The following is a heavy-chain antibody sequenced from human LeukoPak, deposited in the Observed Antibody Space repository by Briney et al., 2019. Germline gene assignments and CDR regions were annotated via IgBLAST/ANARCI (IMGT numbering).Heavy chain of an antibody. CDR1: GFTFSSYA. D-gene: IGHD3-3*01. CDR2: ISGSGGST. Sequence: PGGSLRLSCAASGFTFSSYAMSWVRQAPGKGLEWVSAISGSGGSTYYADSVKGRFTISRDNSKNTLYLQMNSPRAEDTAVYYCAKDRPLTYYDFWSGYWFDYWGQGTLVTVSS. J-gene: IGHJ4*02. V-gene: IGHV3-23*01. CDR3: AKDRPLTYYDFWSGYWFDY.